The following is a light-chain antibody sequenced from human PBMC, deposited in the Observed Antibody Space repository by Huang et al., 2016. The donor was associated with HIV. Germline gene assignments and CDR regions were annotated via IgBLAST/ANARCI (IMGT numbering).Light chain of an antibody. V-gene: IGKV3-15*01. Sequence: EIVMTQSPATLSVSPGERATLSCRASQSVSSNLAWYQQKPGQAPSLLLYGASTRATGIPARFSGSGSGTEFTLTISSLQSEDFAVYYCQQYNNWPLFTFGPGTKVDIK. CDR1: QSVSSN. CDR3: QQYNNWPLFT. J-gene: IGKJ3*01. CDR2: GAS.